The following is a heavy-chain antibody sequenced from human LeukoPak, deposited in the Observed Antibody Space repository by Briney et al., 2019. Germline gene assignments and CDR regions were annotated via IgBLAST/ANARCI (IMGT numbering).Heavy chain of an antibody. J-gene: IGHJ3*02. CDR2: IIPILGIA. D-gene: IGHD1-26*01. CDR1: GGTFSSYA. Sequence: ASVKVSCKASGGTFSSYAISWVRQAPGQGLEWMGRIIPILGIANYAQKFQGRVTITADKSTSTAYMELSSLRSEDTAVYYCARDGIEWDDAFDIWGQGTMVTVSS. CDR3: ARDGIEWDDAFDI. V-gene: IGHV1-69*04.